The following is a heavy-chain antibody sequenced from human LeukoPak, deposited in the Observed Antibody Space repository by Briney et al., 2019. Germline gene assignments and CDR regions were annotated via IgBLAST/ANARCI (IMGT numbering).Heavy chain of an antibody. V-gene: IGHV3-30*14. CDR3: ARRAGGYSHPYDY. CDR2: ISFDGTHD. J-gene: IGHJ4*02. D-gene: IGHD4-23*01. Sequence: GTSLRLSCAASGFTFSSYAIHWVRQAPGKGLEWVAVISFDGTHDFYADSVKGRFTISRDNSKNTLYLQMNSLRAEDTAVYYCARRAGGYSHPYDYWGQGILVTVSS. CDR1: GFTFSSYA.